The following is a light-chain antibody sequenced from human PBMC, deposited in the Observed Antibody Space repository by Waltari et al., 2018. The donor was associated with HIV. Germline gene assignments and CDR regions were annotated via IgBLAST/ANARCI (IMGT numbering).Light chain of an antibody. CDR3: QQYNNWPRT. Sequence: EIVVTQSPVTLSASPGERATLSCRASQSVSSNLAWYQQKPGQAPRLLIYGASTRTTGIPARFSGSGSGTEFTLTISSLQSEDFAVYYCQQYNNWPRTFGQGTKLEIK. CDR1: QSVSSN. CDR2: GAS. V-gene: IGKV3-15*01. J-gene: IGKJ2*01.